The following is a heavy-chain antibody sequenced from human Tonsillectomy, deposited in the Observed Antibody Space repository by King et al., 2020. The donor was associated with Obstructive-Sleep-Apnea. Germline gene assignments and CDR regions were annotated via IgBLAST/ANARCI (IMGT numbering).Heavy chain of an antibody. CDR2: ISSSSSII. Sequence: EVQLVESGGGLVQPGGSLRLSCAASGFTFSSYNMNWVRQAPGKGLEWVSYISSSSSIIYYADSVQGRFTISRDNGKNSLYLQMNSLRAEDTAVYYCARDFPDYGDYFGWFDPWGQGTLVTVSS. J-gene: IGHJ5*02. D-gene: IGHD4-17*01. CDR1: GFTFSSYN. V-gene: IGHV3-48*01. CDR3: ARDFPDYGDYFGWFDP.